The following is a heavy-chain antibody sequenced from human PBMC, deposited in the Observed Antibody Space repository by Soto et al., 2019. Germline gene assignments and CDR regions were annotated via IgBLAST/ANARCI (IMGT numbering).Heavy chain of an antibody. D-gene: IGHD2-2*01. J-gene: IGHJ4*02. CDR2: ISYDGSNK. CDR3: ARGEGISVLVPAAPFDY. Sequence: QVQLVESGGGVVQPGRSLRLSCAASGFTFSSYGMHWVRQAPGKGLEWVAVISYDGSNKYYADSVKGRFTISRDNSKNTLYLQMNSLRAEDTAVYYCARGEGISVLVPAAPFDYWGQGTLVTVSS. V-gene: IGHV3-30*03. CDR1: GFTFSSYG.